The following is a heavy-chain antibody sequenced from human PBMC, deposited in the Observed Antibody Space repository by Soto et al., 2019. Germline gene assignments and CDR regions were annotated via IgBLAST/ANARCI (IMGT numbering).Heavy chain of an antibody. D-gene: IGHD3-10*01. CDR1: GGSISSSSYY. Sequence: SETRSLTCTVSGGSISSSSYYWGWIRQPPGKGLEWIGSLFYSGSTHYNPSLKSRVTISVDTSKNQFSLKLSSVTAADTAVYYCARHSYYSGSGYGFWFAPWGQGTQVTVSS. CDR3: ARHSYYSGSGYGFWFAP. J-gene: IGHJ5*02. CDR2: LFYSGST. V-gene: IGHV4-39*01.